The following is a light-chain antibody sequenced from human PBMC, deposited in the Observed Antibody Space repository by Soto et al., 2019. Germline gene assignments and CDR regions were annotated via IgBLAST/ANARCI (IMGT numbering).Light chain of an antibody. CDR1: QGIGNY. CDR2: SAS. J-gene: IGKJ1*01. CDR3: QKYSSAPQT. Sequence: DIPMTQSPSSLSASVGDRVTITCRARQGIGNYLAWYQQKPGKVPKLLIYSASTLQSGVPSRFTGSGSGTDFSLTISSLQPEDVATYYCQKYSSAPQTFGQGTKVEIK. V-gene: IGKV1-27*01.